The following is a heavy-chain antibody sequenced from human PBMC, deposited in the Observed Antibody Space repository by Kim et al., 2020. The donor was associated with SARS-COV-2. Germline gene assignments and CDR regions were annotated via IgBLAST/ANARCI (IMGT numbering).Heavy chain of an antibody. CDR3: ARSRDDSSGLRWYFDL. CDR1: GGSISSYY. D-gene: IGHD3-22*01. V-gene: IGHV4-59*13. CDR2: IYYSGST. Sequence: SETLSLTCTVSGGSISSYYWSWIRQPPGKGLEWIGYIYYSGSTNYNPSLKSRVTISVDTSKNQFSLKLSSVTAADTAVYYCARSRDDSSGLRWYFDLWGRGTLVTVSS. J-gene: IGHJ2*01.